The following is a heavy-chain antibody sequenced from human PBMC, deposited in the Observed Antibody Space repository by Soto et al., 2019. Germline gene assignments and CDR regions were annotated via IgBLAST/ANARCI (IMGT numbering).Heavy chain of an antibody. D-gene: IGHD1-26*01. CDR1: GGSISGYY. CDR2: IYYRGST. Sequence: SETLSLTCTVSGGSISGYYWSWIRQPPGRGLEWVGYIYYRGSTSYNPSLRGRGTISLDTSRNQFSLKLSSVTTADTAVYYCTRSATGYAFDVWGQGTMVTVSS. J-gene: IGHJ3*01. V-gene: IGHV4-59*01. CDR3: TRSATGYAFDV.